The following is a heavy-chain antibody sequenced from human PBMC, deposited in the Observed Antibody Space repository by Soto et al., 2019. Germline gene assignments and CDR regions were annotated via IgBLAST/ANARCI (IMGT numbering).Heavy chain of an antibody. D-gene: IGHD6-6*01. J-gene: IGHJ4*02. Sequence: GGSLRLSCAASGFTFSTYWMSWVRQAPRKGLEWVANIKQDESEKYYVDSVKGRFTISRDNAKNSLYLQMNSLRAEDTAVYYCARDRWPYSSSGFDYWGQGTLVTVSS. CDR1: GFTFSTYW. V-gene: IGHV3-7*01. CDR3: ARDRWPYSSSGFDY. CDR2: IKQDESEK.